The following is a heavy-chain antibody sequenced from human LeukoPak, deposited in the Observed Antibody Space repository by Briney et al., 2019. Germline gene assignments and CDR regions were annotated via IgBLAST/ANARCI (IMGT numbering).Heavy chain of an antibody. CDR1: GFTFSSYG. D-gene: IGHD4-17*01. V-gene: IGHV3-30*03. J-gene: IGHJ6*03. CDR3: ARDGSTVTTRYYMDV. CDR2: ISYDGSNK. Sequence: PGGSLRLSCAASGFTFSSYGMHWVRQAPGKGLEWVAVISYDGSNKYYADSVKGRFTISRDNSKNTLYLQMNSLRAEDTAVYYCARDGSTVTTRYYMDVWGKGTTVTVSS.